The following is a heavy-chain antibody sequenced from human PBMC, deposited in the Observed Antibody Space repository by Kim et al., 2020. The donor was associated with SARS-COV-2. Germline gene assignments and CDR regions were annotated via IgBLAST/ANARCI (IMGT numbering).Heavy chain of an antibody. Sequence: GGSLRLSCAASGFTFSSYWMSWVRQAPGKGLEWVANIKQDGSEKYYVDSVKGRFTISRDNAKNSLYLQMNSLRAEDTAVYYCARGVGDLITIFGVVINYYYMDV. CDR1: GFTFSSYW. CDR2: IKQDGSEK. D-gene: IGHD3-3*01. CDR3: ARGVGDLITIFGVVINYYYMDV. J-gene: IGHJ6*03. V-gene: IGHV3-7*01.